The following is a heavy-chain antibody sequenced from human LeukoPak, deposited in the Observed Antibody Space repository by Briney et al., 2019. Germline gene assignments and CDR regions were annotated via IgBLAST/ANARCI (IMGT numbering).Heavy chain of an antibody. V-gene: IGHV3-21*01. CDR3: ARDLAPYCSGGRCSTFDS. D-gene: IGHD2-15*01. Sequence: GGSLRLSCAASGFTFSSYSMNWVRQAPGKGLEWVSSISSSSSYIYYADSVKGRFTISRDNAKNSLYLQMNSLRAEDTAVYYCARDLAPYCSGGRCSTFDSWGQGTLVTVSS. J-gene: IGHJ4*02. CDR2: ISSSSSYI. CDR1: GFTFSSYS.